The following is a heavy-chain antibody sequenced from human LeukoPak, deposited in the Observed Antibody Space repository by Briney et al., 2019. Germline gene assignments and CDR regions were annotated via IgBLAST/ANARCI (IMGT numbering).Heavy chain of an antibody. V-gene: IGHV4-39*01. CDR3: TRLPLDYSLDY. D-gene: IGHD4-11*01. J-gene: IGHJ4*02. CDR2: MSYIGLT. Sequence: SETLSLTCTVSGDSIRTTSYWWGWIRQSPAKGLEWIGSMSYIGLTSYNPSLKSRVTISVDTSKNQFPLHLSSVTAADTAVYYCTRLPLDYSLDYWGQGTLVSVSS. CDR1: GDSIRTTSYW.